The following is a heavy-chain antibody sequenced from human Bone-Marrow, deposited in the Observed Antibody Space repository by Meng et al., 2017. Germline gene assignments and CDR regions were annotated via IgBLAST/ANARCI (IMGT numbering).Heavy chain of an antibody. J-gene: IGHJ6*02. V-gene: IGHV2-5*01. D-gene: IGHD3-10*01. CDR3: AHRGYGSGSYGPYYYYGMDV. CDR2: IYWNDDK. CDR1: GFSLSTSGVG. Sequence: SGPTLVKPTQTLTLTCTFSGFSLSTSGVGVGWIRQPPGKALEWLALIYWNDDKRYSPSLKSRLTITKDTSKHQVVLTMTNMDPVDTATYYCAHRGYGSGSYGPYYYYGMDVWGQGATVTVSS.